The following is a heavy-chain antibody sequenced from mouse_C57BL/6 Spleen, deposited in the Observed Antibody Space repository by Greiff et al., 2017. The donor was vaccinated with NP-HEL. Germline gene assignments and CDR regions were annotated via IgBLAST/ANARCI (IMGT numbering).Heavy chain of an antibody. CDR1: GFNIKDYY. V-gene: IGHV14-2*01. D-gene: IGHD2-2*01. J-gene: IGHJ3*01. CDR2: IDPEDGET. Sequence: VQLKESGAELVKPGASVKLSCTASGFNIKDYYMHWVKQRTEQGLEWIGRIDPEDGETKYAPKFQGKATITADTSSNTAYLQLSSLTSEDTAVYYCARSTMVTTDWFAYWGQGTLVTVSA. CDR3: ARSTMVTTDWFAY.